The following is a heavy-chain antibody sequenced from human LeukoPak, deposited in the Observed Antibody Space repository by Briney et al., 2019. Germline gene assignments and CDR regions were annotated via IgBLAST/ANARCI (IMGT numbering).Heavy chain of an antibody. Sequence: PGTSVKVSCKASGYTFTSYYIYWVRQAPGQGLEWMGVINPSGGSTTYAQKFQGRVTMTRDTSTSTVYTELSSLRSEDTAMFYCARGKHYYDSGSPFDFWGQGTMVTVSS. D-gene: IGHD3-22*01. V-gene: IGHV1-46*01. CDR2: INPSGGST. CDR1: GYTFTSYY. J-gene: IGHJ3*01. CDR3: ARGKHYYDSGSPFDF.